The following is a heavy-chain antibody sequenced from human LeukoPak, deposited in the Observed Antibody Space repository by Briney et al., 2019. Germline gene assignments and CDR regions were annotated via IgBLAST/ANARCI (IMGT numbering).Heavy chain of an antibody. CDR3: ARQTWGGNYHPYYFDY. CDR1: GGSISSRSYY. J-gene: IGHJ4*02. Sequence: SETLSLTCTVSGGSISSRSYYWGWIRQPPGKGLEWIGSVYYSGSTYYNPSLQSRVTISVDTSKNQLSLQLTSVTAADTAVYYCARQTWGGNYHPYYFDYWGQGTLVPVSS. CDR2: VYYSGST. V-gene: IGHV4-39*01. D-gene: IGHD1-26*01.